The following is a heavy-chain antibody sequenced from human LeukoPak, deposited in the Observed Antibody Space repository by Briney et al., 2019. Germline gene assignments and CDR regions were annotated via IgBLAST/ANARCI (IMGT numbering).Heavy chain of an antibody. V-gene: IGHV4-39*01. CDR2: IYYSGST. CDR3: ARHRGPAARFGP. J-gene: IGHJ5*02. Sequence: PSGTLSLTCTVSGGSISSSRYYWGWIRQPPGKGLEWIGSIYYSGSTYYNRSLKSRVTISVDTSKNQFSLKLSSVTAADTAVYYCARHRGPAARFGPWGQGTLVTVSS. CDR1: GGSISSSRYY. D-gene: IGHD2-2*01.